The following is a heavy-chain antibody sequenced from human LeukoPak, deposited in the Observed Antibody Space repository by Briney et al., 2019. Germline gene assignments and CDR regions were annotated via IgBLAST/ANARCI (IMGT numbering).Heavy chain of an antibody. J-gene: IGHJ4*02. V-gene: IGHV4-59*01. Sequence: PSETLSLTCTVSGGSISSYYWTWIRQPPEKGLEWIGYIYYSGSTNYNPSLKSRVTISVDTSKNQFSLRLNSLTAADTGVYYCARGGSSSSLNHFDNWGQGILVTVSS. CDR3: ARGGSSSSLNHFDN. D-gene: IGHD6-13*01. CDR2: IYYSGST. CDR1: GGSISSYY.